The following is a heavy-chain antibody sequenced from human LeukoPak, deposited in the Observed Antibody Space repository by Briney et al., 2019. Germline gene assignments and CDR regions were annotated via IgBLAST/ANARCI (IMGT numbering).Heavy chain of an antibody. D-gene: IGHD3-10*01. V-gene: IGHV1-69*06. J-gene: IGHJ4*02. CDR2: IIPIFGTA. CDR1: GGTFSSYA. CDR3: ARDTYYYGSGSYIRNFDY. Sequence: ASVKVSCKASGGTFSSYAISWVRQAPGQGLEWMGGIIPIFGTANYAQKFQGRVTITADKSTSTAYMELSSLRSEDTAVYYCARDTYYYGSGSYIRNFDYWGQGALVTVSS.